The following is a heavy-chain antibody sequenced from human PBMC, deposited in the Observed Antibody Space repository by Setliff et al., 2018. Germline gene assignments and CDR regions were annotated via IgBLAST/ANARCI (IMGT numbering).Heavy chain of an antibody. Sequence: PSETLSLTCAVSGYSIRSDYYWGWIRQPPGKGLEWIGEINHSGSTNYNPSLKSRVTISVDTSKNQFSLKLSSVTAAATAVYYCARGVYCSSTSCSPGLNWFDPWGQGTLVTVSS. D-gene: IGHD2-2*01. CDR1: GYSIRSDYY. CDR3: ARGVYCSSTSCSPGLNWFDP. J-gene: IGHJ5*02. V-gene: IGHV4-38-2*01. CDR2: INHSGST.